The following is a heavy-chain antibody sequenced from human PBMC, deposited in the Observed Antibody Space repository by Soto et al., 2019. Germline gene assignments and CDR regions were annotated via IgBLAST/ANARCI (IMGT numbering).Heavy chain of an antibody. J-gene: IGHJ4*02. CDR3: ARVAWYSSSWRPDY. V-gene: IGHV1-69*02. CDR2: IIPILGIA. D-gene: IGHD6-13*01. CDR1: GGTFSSYT. Sequence: QVQLVQSGAEVKKPGSSVKVSCKASGGTFSSYTISWVRQAPGQGLEWMGRIIPILGIANYAQKFQGRVTITADKSTSTAYMELSSLRSEDTAVYYCARVAWYSSSWRPDYWGQGTLVTVSS.